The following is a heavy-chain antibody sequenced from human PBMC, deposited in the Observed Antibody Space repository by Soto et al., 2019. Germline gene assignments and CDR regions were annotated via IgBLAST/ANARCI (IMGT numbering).Heavy chain of an antibody. J-gene: IGHJ4*02. Sequence: PSETLSLTCTVSGGSISSSSYYWGWIRQPPGKGLEWIGSIYYSGSTYYNPSLKSRVTISVDTSKNQFSLKLSSVTAADTAVYYCARLTYYDILTGYYSFDYWGQETLVTVSS. CDR2: IYYSGST. CDR1: GGSISSSSYY. D-gene: IGHD3-9*01. V-gene: IGHV4-39*01. CDR3: ARLTYYDILTGYYSFDY.